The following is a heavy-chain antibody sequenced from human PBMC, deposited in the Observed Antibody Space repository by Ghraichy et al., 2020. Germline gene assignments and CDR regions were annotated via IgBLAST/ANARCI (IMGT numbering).Heavy chain of an antibody. CDR1: GDSVSSNSAA. CDR3: ASGSGVAYGMDV. V-gene: IGHV6-1*01. J-gene: IGHJ6*02. CDR2: TYYRSKWYN. Sequence: SETLSLTCAISGDSVSSNSAAWNWIRQSPSRGLEWLGRTYYRSKWYNDYAVSVKSRITINPDTSKNQFSLQLNSVTPEDTAVYYCASGSGVAYGMDVWGQGTTVTVSS. D-gene: IGHD2-8*02.